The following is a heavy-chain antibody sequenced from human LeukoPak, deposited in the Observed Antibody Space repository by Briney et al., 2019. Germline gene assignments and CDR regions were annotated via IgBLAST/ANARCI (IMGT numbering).Heavy chain of an antibody. J-gene: IGHJ6*03. CDR2: IIPILGIA. CDR1: GGTFSSYA. Sequence: GASVKVSCKASGGTFSSYAISWVRQAPGQGLEWMGRIIPILGIANYAQKFQGRVTITADKSTSTAYMELSSLRSEDTAVYYCARDINKVATIYNSQEIAHYYYYYMDVWGKGTTVTVSS. D-gene: IGHD5-12*01. V-gene: IGHV1-69*04. CDR3: ARDINKVATIYNSQEIAHYYYYYMDV.